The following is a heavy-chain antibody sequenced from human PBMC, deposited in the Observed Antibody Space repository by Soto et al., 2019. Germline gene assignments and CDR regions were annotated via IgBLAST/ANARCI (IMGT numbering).Heavy chain of an antibody. J-gene: IGHJ1*01. CDR2: IKPDGSAK. CDR1: GFTFSNYW. D-gene: IGHD2-8*01. Sequence: EVQLVESGGRLVQPGGSLRLSCTASGFTFSNYWMNWVRQAPGKGLEWVANIKPDGSAKNYVDSVKGRFTISRDNARNSLYLQMDGLRVEDTAVFDCSRHTNGEASYWGQGTLVTVSS. V-gene: IGHV3-7*01. CDR3: SRHTNGEASY.